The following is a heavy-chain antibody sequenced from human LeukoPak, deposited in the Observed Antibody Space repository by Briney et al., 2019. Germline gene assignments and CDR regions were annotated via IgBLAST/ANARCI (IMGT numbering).Heavy chain of an antibody. D-gene: IGHD2-8*01. CDR3: ARVREKWDYYYYYGMDV. V-gene: IGHV6-1*01. Sequence: SQTLSLTCAISGDSVSSNSAAWNWIRQSPSRGLEWLGRTYYRSKWYNDYAVSVKSRITINPGTSKNQFSLQLNSVTPEDTAVYYCARVREKWDYYYYYGMDVWGQGTTVTVSS. J-gene: IGHJ6*02. CDR1: GDSVSSNSAA. CDR2: TYYRSKWYN.